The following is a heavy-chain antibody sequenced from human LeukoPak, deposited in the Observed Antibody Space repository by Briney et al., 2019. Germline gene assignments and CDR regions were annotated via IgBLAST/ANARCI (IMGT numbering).Heavy chain of an antibody. J-gene: IGHJ4*02. CDR1: GGTFSSYA. CDR2: ISAYNGNT. CDR3: ARHTIFGVVPTDY. Sequence: ASVKVSCKASGGTFSSYAISWVRQAPGQGLEWMGWISAYNGNTNYAQKLQGRVTMTTDTSTSTAYMELRSLRSDDTAVYYCARHTIFGVVPTDYWGQGTLVTVSS. D-gene: IGHD3-3*01. V-gene: IGHV1-18*01.